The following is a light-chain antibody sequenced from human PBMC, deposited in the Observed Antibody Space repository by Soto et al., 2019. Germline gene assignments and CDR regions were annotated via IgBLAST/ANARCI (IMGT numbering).Light chain of an antibody. J-gene: IGLJ3*02. Sequence: QSVLTQPPSVSGAPGQRVTIYCTGSSSTIGAGYDVHWYQQLPGTAPKLPIYGNSNRPSGVPDRFSGSKSGSSASLAITGLEAEDEADYYCQSFDSSLSVVFGGGTKLTVL. V-gene: IGLV1-40*01. CDR1: SSTIGAGYD. CDR3: QSFDSSLSVV. CDR2: GNS.